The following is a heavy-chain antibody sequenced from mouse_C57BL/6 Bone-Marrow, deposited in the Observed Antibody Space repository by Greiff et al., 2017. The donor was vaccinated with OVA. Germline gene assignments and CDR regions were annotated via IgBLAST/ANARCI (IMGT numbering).Heavy chain of an antibody. Sequence: EVMLVESGGGLVQSGRSLRLSCATSGFTFSDFYMEWVRQAPGKGLEWIAASRNKANDYTTEYSASVKGRFIVSRDTSQSILYLQMNALRAEDTAIYYCAREAAYYSTHGCWYFDVWGTGTTVTVSS. D-gene: IGHD2-5*01. CDR2: SRNKANDYTT. V-gene: IGHV7-1*01. J-gene: IGHJ1*03. CDR1: GFTFSDFY. CDR3: AREAAYYSTHGCWYFDV.